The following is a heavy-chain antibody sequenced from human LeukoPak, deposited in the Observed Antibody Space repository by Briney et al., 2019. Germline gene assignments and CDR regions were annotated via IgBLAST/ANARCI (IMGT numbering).Heavy chain of an antibody. CDR2: ISSSSSYI. V-gene: IGHV3-21*01. Sequence: GGSLRLSCAASGFTFSTYSMDWVRQAPGKGLEWVSSISSSSSYIYYADSVKGRFTISRDNAKSSLSLQMNSLRAEDTAVYYCARDRRDYGDYVDAFDIWGLGTMVTVSS. CDR1: GFTFSTYS. CDR3: ARDRRDYGDYVDAFDI. J-gene: IGHJ3*02. D-gene: IGHD4-17*01.